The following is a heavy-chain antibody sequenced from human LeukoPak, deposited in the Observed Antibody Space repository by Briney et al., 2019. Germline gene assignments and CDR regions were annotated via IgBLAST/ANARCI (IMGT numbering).Heavy chain of an antibody. D-gene: IGHD4-11*01. CDR2: IYHSGST. CDR3: ATPYSNYDWFDP. V-gene: IGHV4-59*04. J-gene: IGHJ5*02. Sequence: SETLSLTCTVSGGSISSYYWSWIRQPPGKGLEWIGSIYHSGSTYYNPSLKSRVTISVDTSKNQFSLKLSSVTAADTAVYYCATPYSNYDWFDPWGQGTLVTVSS. CDR1: GGSISSYY.